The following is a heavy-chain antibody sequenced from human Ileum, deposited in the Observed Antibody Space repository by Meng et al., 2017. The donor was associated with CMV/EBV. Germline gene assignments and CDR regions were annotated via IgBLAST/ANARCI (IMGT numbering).Heavy chain of an antibody. CDR3: ARNYRDY. J-gene: IGHJ4*02. Sequence: SVKCSCQASGYTFTDYYMHWVRQAPGQGLEWMGRIHPNSGDTVYAQKFQGRVTLTRDTSISTAYMEVSSLRSDDTAVYYCARNYRDYWGQGTLVTVSS. D-gene: IGHD3-10*01. V-gene: IGHV1-2*06. CDR1: GYTFTDYY. CDR2: IHPNSGDT.